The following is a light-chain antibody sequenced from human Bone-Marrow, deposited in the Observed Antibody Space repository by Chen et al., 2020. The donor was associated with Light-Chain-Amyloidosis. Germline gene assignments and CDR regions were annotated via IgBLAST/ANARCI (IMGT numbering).Light chain of an antibody. CDR1: NIGSTS. J-gene: IGLJ3*02. V-gene: IGLV3-21*02. Sequence: GQTATIACGGNNIGSTSVHWYQQTPGQAPLLVVYDDSDRPSGIPERLSGSNSGNTATLTISRVKAGDEADYYCQVWDRSSDRPVFGGGTKLTVL. CDR2: DDS. CDR3: QVWDRSSDRPV.